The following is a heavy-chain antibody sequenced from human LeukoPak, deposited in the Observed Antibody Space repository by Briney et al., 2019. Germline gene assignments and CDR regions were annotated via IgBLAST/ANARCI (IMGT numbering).Heavy chain of an antibody. J-gene: IGHJ4*02. CDR1: GYTFTSYG. CDR2: ISAYNGNT. D-gene: IGHD3-3*01. Sequence: ASVTVSCKASGYTFTSYGIRWVRQAPGQGLEWMGWISAYNGNTNYAQKLQGRVTMTTDTSTSTAYMELRSLRSEDTAVYYCARDPTFLEWTYDYWGQGTLVTVSS. CDR3: ARDPTFLEWTYDY. V-gene: IGHV1-18*01.